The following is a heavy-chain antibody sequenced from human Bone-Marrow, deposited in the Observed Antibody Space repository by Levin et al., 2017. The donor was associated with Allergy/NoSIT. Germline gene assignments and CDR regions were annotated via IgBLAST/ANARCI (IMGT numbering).Heavy chain of an antibody. Sequence: SCAASGFTFSTYWMHWVRQAPGKGLEWVSRIEGDGNSISYADSVKGRFTISRDNSQNTLYLQMKSLRAEDTAVYYCARRGGYGQNWHGALKIWGQGTMVTVS. CDR2: IEGDGNSI. V-gene: IGHV3-74*01. D-gene: IGHD3-16*01. J-gene: IGHJ3*02. CDR1: GFTFSTYW. CDR3: ARRGGYGQNWHGALKI.